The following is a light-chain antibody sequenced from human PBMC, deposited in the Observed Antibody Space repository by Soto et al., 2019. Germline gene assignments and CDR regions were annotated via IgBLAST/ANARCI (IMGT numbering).Light chain of an antibody. CDR2: DAS. V-gene: IGKV1-5*01. Sequence: DIQMTQSPSSLSASVGDRVTITCRASQSISRYLNWYQQKPGKAPNLLIYDASHLESGVPSRFSGSGSGTEFTLTVNSLQPDDFATYYCQQYDGYSLTFGQGTKVDIK. J-gene: IGKJ1*01. CDR3: QQYDGYSLT. CDR1: QSISRY.